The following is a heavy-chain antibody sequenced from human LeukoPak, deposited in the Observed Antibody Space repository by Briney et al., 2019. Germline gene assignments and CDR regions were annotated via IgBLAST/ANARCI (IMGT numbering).Heavy chain of an antibody. J-gene: IGHJ4*02. CDR3: ARDLGSSGWYHHFDY. CDR1: GFTFSNYA. V-gene: IGHV3-30*04. Sequence: GGSLRLSCAASGFTFSNYAIHSVRQAPGKGLEWLALISDDGSDKYYADSVKGRFTISRDNSKNTLYLQMNSLRTEDTAVYYCARDLGSSGWYHHFDYWGQGTLVTVSS. CDR2: ISDDGSDK. D-gene: IGHD6-19*01.